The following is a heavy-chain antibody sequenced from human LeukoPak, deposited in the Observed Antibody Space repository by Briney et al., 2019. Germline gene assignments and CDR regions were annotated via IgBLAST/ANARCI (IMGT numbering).Heavy chain of an antibody. CDR3: ARSYSNHLFGMDV. CDR1: GFTFSNYW. D-gene: IGHD4-11*01. J-gene: IGHJ6*02. CDR2: MYSGGST. V-gene: IGHV3-66*01. Sequence: GGSLRLSCAASGFTFSNYWMSWVRQAPGKGLEWVSVMYSGGSTYYADSVKGRVAISRDNSQNTVSLQMNSVRVEDTAVYYCARSYSNHLFGMDVWGQGTAVTVSS.